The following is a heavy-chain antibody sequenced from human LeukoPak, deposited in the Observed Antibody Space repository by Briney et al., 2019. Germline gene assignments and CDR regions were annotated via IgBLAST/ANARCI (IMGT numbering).Heavy chain of an antibody. CDR3: AVLTYQLLDYYFDY. D-gene: IGHD2-2*01. V-gene: IGHV3-48*01. CDR1: GFTFSAYN. CDR2: ISSSGSTI. Sequence: GGSLRLSCAASGFTFSAYNLNWVRQAPGKGLEWVSYISSSGSTIYYADSVKGRFTISRDNAKNSLYLQMNSLRAEDTAVYYCAVLTYQLLDYYFDYWGQGTLVTVSS. J-gene: IGHJ4*02.